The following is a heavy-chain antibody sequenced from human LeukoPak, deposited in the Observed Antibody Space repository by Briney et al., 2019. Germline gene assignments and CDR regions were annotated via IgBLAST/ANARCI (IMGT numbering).Heavy chain of an antibody. CDR1: GGTFSSYA. CDR3: AIAAAGSHDAFDI. D-gene: IGHD6-13*01. Sequence: ASVKVSCKASGGTFSSYAINWVRQATAQGLEWMGWMNPNSGNTGYAQKFQGRVTITRNTSISTAYMELSSLRSEDTAVYYCAIAAAGSHDAFDIWGQGTMVTVSS. V-gene: IGHV1-8*03. CDR2: MNPNSGNT. J-gene: IGHJ3*02.